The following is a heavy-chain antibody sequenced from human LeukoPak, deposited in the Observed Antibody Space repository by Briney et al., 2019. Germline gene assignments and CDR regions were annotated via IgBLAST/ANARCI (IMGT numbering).Heavy chain of an antibody. J-gene: IGHJ4*02. CDR3: VKDDGWVQYAN. CDR2: ISSSSSYI. D-gene: IGHD5-24*01. Sequence: GGSLRLSCAASGFTFSSYSMNWVRQAPGKGLEWVSSISSSSSYIYYADSVKGRFIISRDNSKNTVYLQMNSLSAEDAAVYYCVKDDGWVQYANWGQGTLVTVSS. CDR1: GFTFSSYS. V-gene: IGHV3-21*04.